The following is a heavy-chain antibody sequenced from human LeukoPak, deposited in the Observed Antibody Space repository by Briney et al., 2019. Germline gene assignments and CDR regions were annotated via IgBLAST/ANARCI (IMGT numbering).Heavy chain of an antibody. CDR1: GGTFSSYA. V-gene: IGHV1-69*05. D-gene: IGHD1-1*01. CDR3: ARPLWQLEDDAFDI. Sequence: ASVKVSCKASGGTFSSYAISWVRQAPGQGLEWMGRIIPIFGTANYAQKFQGRVTITTDESTSTAYMELSSLRSEDTAVYYCARPLWQLEDDAFDIWGQGTMVTVSS. CDR2: IIPIFGTA. J-gene: IGHJ3*02.